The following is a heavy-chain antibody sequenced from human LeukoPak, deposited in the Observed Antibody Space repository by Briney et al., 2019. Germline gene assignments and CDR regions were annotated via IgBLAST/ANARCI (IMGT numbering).Heavy chain of an antibody. D-gene: IGHD5-18*01. CDR1: GFTFSNYA. J-gene: IGHJ4*02. V-gene: IGHV3-23*01. Sequence: GGSLRLSCAASGFTFSNYAMSWVRQAPGKGLEWVSGISGSGSGTYYVDSVKGRFTISRDNSKNTLFLQMNSLRAEDTAVYYCAKNAYSYGTQNVDYWGQGTLVTVSS. CDR2: ISGSGSGT. CDR3: AKNAYSYGTQNVDY.